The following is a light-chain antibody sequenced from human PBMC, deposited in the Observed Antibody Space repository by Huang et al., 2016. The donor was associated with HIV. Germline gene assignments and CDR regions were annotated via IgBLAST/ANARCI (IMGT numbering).Light chain of an antibody. CDR2: WAT. J-gene: IGKJ1*01. CDR1: QSVLYSLSKKNY. V-gene: IGKV4-1*01. Sequence: DIVMTQSPDSLAVSPGERVTINCKSSQSVLYSLSKKNYLAWFQQKPGRPPKLRIYWATTRESGVPDRFSGSGSGTDFTLTSNTRQAEDVAVYFCLQYYSVPQTFGHGTKVEI. CDR3: LQYYSVPQT.